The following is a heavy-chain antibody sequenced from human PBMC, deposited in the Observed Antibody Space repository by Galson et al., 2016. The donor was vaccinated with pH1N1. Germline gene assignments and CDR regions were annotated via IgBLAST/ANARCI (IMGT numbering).Heavy chain of an antibody. V-gene: IGHV3-30*04. CDR1: GFNFDTFP. CDR3: TREGLRGYFPD. D-gene: IGHD5-18*01. J-gene: IGHJ4*02. CDR2: ISSDGRET. Sequence: SLRLSCAAPGFNFDTFPLHWVRQAPGKGLEWVAVISSDGRETHYAESVKGRFTTSRDSSKNTLYFKLSSLRPEDTATYYCTREGLRGYFPDWGQGTLVTVSS.